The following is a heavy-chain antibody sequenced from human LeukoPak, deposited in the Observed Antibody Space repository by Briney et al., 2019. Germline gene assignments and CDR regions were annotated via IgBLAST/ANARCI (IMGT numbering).Heavy chain of an antibody. CDR1: GFTFGDYA. CDR2: IKSKSYGETM. CDR3: ARGSYQFDY. Sequence: PRRSLRLSCTASGFTFGDYAMSWFRQAPGRGLEWVGFIKSKSYGETMDYAASVKGRFIISRDDSRSIAYLQMNSLKTEDTAIYYCARGSYQFDYWAQGTLVTVST. J-gene: IGHJ4*02. D-gene: IGHD2-2*01. V-gene: IGHV3-49*03.